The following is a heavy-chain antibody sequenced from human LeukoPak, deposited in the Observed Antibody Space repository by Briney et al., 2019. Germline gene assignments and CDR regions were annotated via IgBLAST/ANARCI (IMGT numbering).Heavy chain of an antibody. CDR1: EFSFSSYW. V-gene: IGHV3-7*03. CDR2: IKQGGSEK. Sequence: PGGSLRLSCAASEFSFSSYWMSWVRQAPGKGLEWVANIKQGGSEKYYVDSVKGRFTISRDNAKNSLYLQMNSLRAEDTAVYYCARDCSGGTCYSQYYYGMDVWGQGTTVAVSS. CDR3: ARDCSGGTCYSQYYYGMDV. J-gene: IGHJ6*02. D-gene: IGHD2-15*01.